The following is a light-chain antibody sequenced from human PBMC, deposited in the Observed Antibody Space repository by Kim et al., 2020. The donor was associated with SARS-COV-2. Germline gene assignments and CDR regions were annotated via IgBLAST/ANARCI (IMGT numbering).Light chain of an antibody. CDR3: SSYADNDNYV. CDR2: EVT. Sequence: QSALTQPPSASGSPGQSVIISCAGTRSDVGGHDYVSWYQQHPGRAPKVIIYEVTKRPSGVPDRFSGSKSGNTASLTVSGLQAEDEGDYYCSSYADNDNYVFGTGTKVTVL. V-gene: IGLV2-8*01. CDR1: RSDVGGHDY. J-gene: IGLJ1*01.